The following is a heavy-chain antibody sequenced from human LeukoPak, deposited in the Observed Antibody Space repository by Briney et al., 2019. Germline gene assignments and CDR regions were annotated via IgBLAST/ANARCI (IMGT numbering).Heavy chain of an antibody. CDR3: ARAGGYCSSTSCRRYYGMDV. J-gene: IGHJ6*04. Sequence: SETLSLTCAVCGGSFSGYYWSWIRQPPGKGLEWIGEINHSGSTNYNPSLKSRVTISVDTSKNQFSLKLSSVTAADTAVYYCARAGGYCSSTSCRRYYGMDVWGKGTTVTVSS. D-gene: IGHD2-2*01. CDR2: INHSGST. CDR1: GGSFSGYY. V-gene: IGHV4-34*01.